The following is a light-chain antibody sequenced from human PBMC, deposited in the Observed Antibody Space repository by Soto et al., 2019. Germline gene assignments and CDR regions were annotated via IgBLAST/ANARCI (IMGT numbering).Light chain of an antibody. CDR3: QQYNNYPWT. Sequence: IVLTQSPATLSLSPGERATLSCRASQSVSSYLAWYQQKPGQAPRLLIYDASNRATGIPARFSGSGSGTEFTLTISSLQPDDFATYYCQQYNNYPWTFGQGTKVDIK. J-gene: IGKJ1*01. CDR1: QSVSSY. CDR2: DAS. V-gene: IGKV3-11*01.